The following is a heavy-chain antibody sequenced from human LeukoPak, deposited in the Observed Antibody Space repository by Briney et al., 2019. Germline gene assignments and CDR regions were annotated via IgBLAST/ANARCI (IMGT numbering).Heavy chain of an antibody. CDR2: INPNSCGT. D-gene: IGHD3-22*01. J-gene: IGHJ4*02. CDR1: GYTFTGYY. CDR3: ARGYYGSSGYYSDY. V-gene: IGHV1-2*02. Sequence: ASVKVSCKASGYTFTGYYMHWVRQAPGQGLEWMGWINPNSCGTNYAQKFQGRVTMTRDTSISTAYMELSRLRSDDTAVYYCARGYYGSSGYYSDYWGQGTLVTVSS.